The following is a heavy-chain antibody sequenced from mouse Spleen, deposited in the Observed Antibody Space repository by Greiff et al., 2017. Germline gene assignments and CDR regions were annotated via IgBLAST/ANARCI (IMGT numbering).Heavy chain of an antibody. J-gene: IGHJ2*01. Sequence: VQLQQSGAELVRPGASVKLSCTASGFNINDDYMHWVKQRPEQGLEWIGWIDPENGDTEYASKFQGKATITADTSSNTAYLQLSSLTSEDTAVYYCTTNYGNYFDYWGQGTTLTVSS. CDR3: TTNYGNYFDY. CDR1: GFNINDDY. V-gene: IGHV14-4*01. CDR2: IDPENGDT. D-gene: IGHD2-1*01.